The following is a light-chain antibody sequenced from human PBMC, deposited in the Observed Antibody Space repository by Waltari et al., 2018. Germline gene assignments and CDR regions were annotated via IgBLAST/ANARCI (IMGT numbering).Light chain of an antibody. V-gene: IGKV1-33*01. CDR2: AAS. J-gene: IGKJ2*02. CDR3: QQYEGLPRT. Sequence: DIQMIQSPSSLSASVGDRVTITCQASQHIYNYLNWYQQKPGKAPKLLIYAASNLQTGVPSRFSGGGSGTDFTFVISNLQPEDIATYYCQQYEGLPRTFGQGTKLEMK. CDR1: QHIYNY.